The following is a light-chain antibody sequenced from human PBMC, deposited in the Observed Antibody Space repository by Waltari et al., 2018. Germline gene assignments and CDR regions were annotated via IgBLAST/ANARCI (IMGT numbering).Light chain of an antibody. V-gene: IGKV3-20*01. CDR3: QNHERLPAT. CDR2: AAS. CDR1: QNIGRY. Sequence: ELVLTQSPGTLSLSPGERATLSCRASQNIGRYLVWYQQKPGQPPRLLIYAASTRATGLPDRFIGSVSGTDFSLTIARLEPEDFSVYFCQNHERLPATFGQGTKVEI. J-gene: IGKJ1*01.